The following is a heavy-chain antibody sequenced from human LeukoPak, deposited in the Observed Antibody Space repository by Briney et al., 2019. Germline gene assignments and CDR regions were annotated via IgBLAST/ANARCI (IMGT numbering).Heavy chain of an antibody. Sequence: GGSLRLSCAASGFTFSSYWMSWVRRAPGKGLEWVANIKQDGSEKYYVDSVKGRFTISRDNAKNSLYLQMNSLRAEDTAVYYCARDNGDYEGYFDYWGQGTLVTVSS. CDR1: GFTFSSYW. J-gene: IGHJ4*02. V-gene: IGHV3-7*01. CDR3: ARDNGDYEGYFDY. D-gene: IGHD4-17*01. CDR2: IKQDGSEK.